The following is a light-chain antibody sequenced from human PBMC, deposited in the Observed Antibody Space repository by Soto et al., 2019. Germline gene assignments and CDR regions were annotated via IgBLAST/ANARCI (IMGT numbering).Light chain of an antibody. V-gene: IGKV1-5*01. J-gene: IGKJ2*01. CDR1: QSPNNW. Sequence: DSQLTQYPSTLSASVGERVTITCRASQSPNNWMAWYQQKSGKAPKLLIYDVSTLASGVPSRFSGSVSGTECALTISSLQPDDSATYYCLQHNSYPYTFGQGTKLEIK. CDR2: DVS. CDR3: LQHNSYPYT.